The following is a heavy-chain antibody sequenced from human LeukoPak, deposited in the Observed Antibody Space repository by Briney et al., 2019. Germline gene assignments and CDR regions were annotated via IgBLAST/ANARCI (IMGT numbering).Heavy chain of an antibody. J-gene: IGHJ5*02. CDR2: IYHSGST. D-gene: IGHD3-9*01. CDR3: ARKLDGHNWFDP. V-gene: IGHV4-28*01. Sequence: SETLSLTCAVSGYSTSNNYWWGWIRQPPGKGLEWIGYIYHSGSTYYNPSLKSRVAMSVDVSKNQFSLKVNSVTAVDTAVYYCARKLDGHNWFDPWGRGTLVTVTS. CDR1: GYSTSNNYW.